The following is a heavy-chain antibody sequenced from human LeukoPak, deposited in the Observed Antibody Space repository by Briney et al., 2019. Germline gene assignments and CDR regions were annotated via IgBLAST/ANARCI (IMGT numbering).Heavy chain of an antibody. J-gene: IGHJ4*02. CDR3: VSQLGGTTFH. CDR1: GGSISSSSYC. Sequence: SETLSLTCTVSGGSISSSSYCWGWIRQPPGKGLEWIGYVYYTGITNYNPSLKSRVTISLDTSKNHFSLKLSSVTAADTAVYYCVSQLGGTTFHWGQGTLVTVSS. V-gene: IGHV4-61*03. D-gene: IGHD1-1*01. CDR2: VYYTGIT.